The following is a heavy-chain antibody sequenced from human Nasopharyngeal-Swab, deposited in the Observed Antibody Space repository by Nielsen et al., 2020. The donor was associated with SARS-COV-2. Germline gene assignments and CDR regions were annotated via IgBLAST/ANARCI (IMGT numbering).Heavy chain of an antibody. Sequence: GGSLRLSCAASGFTFSSYEMNWVRQAPGKGLEWVSYISSSGSTIYYADSVKGRFTISRDNAKNSLYLQMNSLRVEDTAVYYCARPRGYSYGYPPDYWGQGTLVTVSS. D-gene: IGHD5-18*01. J-gene: IGHJ4*02. CDR3: ARPRGYSYGYPPDY. CDR2: ISSSGSTI. V-gene: IGHV3-48*03. CDR1: GFTFSSYE.